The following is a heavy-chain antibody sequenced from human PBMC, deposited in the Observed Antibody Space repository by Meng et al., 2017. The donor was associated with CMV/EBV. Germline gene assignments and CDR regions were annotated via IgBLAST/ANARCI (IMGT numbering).Heavy chain of an antibody. CDR3: AREPGYCSSTRCYTSHYYYGMDV. J-gene: IGHJ6*02. CDR1: GFTVSSNY. CDR2: IYSGGST. V-gene: IGHV3-66*02. Sequence: GESLKISCAASGFTVSSNYMSWVRQAPGKGLEWVSVIYSGGSTYYADSVKGRFTISRDNSKNTLYLQMNSLRAEDTAVYYCAREPGYCSSTRCYTSHYYYGMDVWGQGTTVTVSS. D-gene: IGHD2-2*02.